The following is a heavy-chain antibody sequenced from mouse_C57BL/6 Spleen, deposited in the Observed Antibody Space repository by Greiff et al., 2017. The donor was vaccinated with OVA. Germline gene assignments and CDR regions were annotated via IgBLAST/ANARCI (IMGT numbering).Heavy chain of an antibody. CDR1: GFTFSSYG. V-gene: IGHV5-6*01. CDR2: ISSGGSYT. Sequence: EVKLVESGGDLVKPGGSLKLSCAASGFTFSSYGMSWVRQTPDKRLEWVATISSGGSYTYYPDSVKGRFTISRDNAKNTLYLQMSSLKSEDTAMYYCARQLLGFDYWGQGTTLTVSS. J-gene: IGHJ2*01. CDR3: ARQLLGFDY.